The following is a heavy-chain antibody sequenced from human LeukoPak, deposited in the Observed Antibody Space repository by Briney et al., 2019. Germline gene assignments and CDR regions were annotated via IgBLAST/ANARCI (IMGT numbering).Heavy chain of an antibody. D-gene: IGHD6-13*01. CDR2: INAGNGNT. CDR1: GYTFTNHA. V-gene: IGHV1-3*03. CDR3: ARSGQQLGRDYFYYMDV. Sequence: ASVKVSCKASGYTFTNHAMHWVRQAPGQRLEWMGWINAGNGNTKYSQEFQGRVTITRDTSANTAYMELSSLRSEDMAVYYCARSGQQLGRDYFYYMDVWGKGTTVTISS. J-gene: IGHJ6*03.